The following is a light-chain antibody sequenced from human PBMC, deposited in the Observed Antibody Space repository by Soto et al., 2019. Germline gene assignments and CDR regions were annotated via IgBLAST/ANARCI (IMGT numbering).Light chain of an antibody. V-gene: IGLV2-14*03. CDR2: EVT. J-gene: IGLJ2*01. CDR3: SSYTSSSNIL. Sequence: QSVLTQPASVSGSPGQSITFSCTGSSSDVGAYNYVSWYQQHPGEAPKLMIYEVTNRPSGVSNRFSGSKSGNTASLTISGLQAEDEGDYYCSSYTSSSNILFGGGTKVTVL. CDR1: SSDVGAYNY.